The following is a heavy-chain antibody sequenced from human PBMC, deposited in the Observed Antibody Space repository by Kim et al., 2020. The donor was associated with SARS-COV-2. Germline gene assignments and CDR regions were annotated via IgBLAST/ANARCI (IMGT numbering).Heavy chain of an antibody. J-gene: IGHJ5*02. V-gene: IGHV4-31*03. CDR2: IYYSGST. CDR3: ARGREYYYGSGSYMAYWFDP. D-gene: IGHD3-10*01. CDR1: GGSISSGGYY. Sequence: SETLSLTCTVSGGSISSGGYYWSWIRQHPGKGLEWIGYIYYSGSTYYNPSLKSRVTISVDTSKNQFSLKLSSVTAADTAVYYCARGREYYYGSGSYMAYWFDPWGQGTLVTVSS.